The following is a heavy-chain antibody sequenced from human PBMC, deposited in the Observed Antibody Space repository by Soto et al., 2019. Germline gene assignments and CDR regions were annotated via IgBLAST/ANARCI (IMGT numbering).Heavy chain of an antibody. CDR1: GFSLSTSGVG. J-gene: IGHJ4*02. D-gene: IGHD3-22*01. V-gene: IGHV2-5*02. CDR3: AHFTYYYDSSGYRGVNYFDY. Sequence: QITLKESGPTLVKPTQTLTLTCTFSGFSLSTSGVGVGWIRQPPGKALEWLALIYWDDDKRYSPSLKSRLTTTKDTAKNRVVLTITSMDPVDTATYYCAHFTYYYDSSGYRGVNYFDYWGQGTLVTVSS. CDR2: IYWDDDK.